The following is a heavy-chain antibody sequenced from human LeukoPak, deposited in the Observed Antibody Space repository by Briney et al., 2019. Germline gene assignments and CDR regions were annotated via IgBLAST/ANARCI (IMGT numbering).Heavy chain of an antibody. J-gene: IGHJ6*03. Sequence: GASVKVSCKASGGTFSSYAISWVRQALGQGLEWMGGIIPIFGTANYAQKFQGRVTITADESTSTAYMELSSLRSEDTAVYYCASSGYSYDWGQYYYYYMDVWGKGTTVTVSS. CDR3: ASSGYSYDWGQYYYYYMDV. D-gene: IGHD5-18*01. CDR1: GGTFSSYA. CDR2: IIPIFGTA. V-gene: IGHV1-69*13.